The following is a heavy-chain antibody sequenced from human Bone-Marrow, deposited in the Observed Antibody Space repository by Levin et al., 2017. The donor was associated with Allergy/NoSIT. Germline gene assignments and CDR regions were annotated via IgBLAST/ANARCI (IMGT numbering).Heavy chain of an antibody. Sequence: GESLKISCAASGFTFSSYGMHWVRQAPGKGLEWVAVISYDGSNKYYADSVKGRFTISRDNSKNTLYLQMNSLRAEDTAVYYCAKGRGYSYGYNYYGMDVWGQGTTVTVSS. CDR3: AKGRGYSYGYNYYGMDV. J-gene: IGHJ6*02. V-gene: IGHV3-30*18. CDR2: ISYDGSNK. CDR1: GFTFSSYG. D-gene: IGHD5-18*01.